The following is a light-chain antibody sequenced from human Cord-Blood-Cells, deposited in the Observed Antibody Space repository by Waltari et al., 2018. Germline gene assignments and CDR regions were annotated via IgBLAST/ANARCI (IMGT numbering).Light chain of an antibody. CDR1: NLGDNY. CDR2: QDS. Sequence: SYELTQPPSVSVSPGQTASITCSGHNLGDNYACWYQQKPGQSPVLVIYQDSKRPSGIPERFSGSNSGNTATLTISGTQAMDEADYYCQAWDSSTWVFGGGTKLTVL. V-gene: IGLV3-1*01. CDR3: QAWDSSTWV. J-gene: IGLJ3*02.